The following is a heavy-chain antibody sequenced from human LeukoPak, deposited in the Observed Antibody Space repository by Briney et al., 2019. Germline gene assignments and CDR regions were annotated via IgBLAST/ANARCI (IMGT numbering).Heavy chain of an antibody. CDR2: INPDTGGT. V-gene: IGHV1-2*02. CDR1: GYTFTGYS. Sequence: ASVNVSCKASGYTFTGYSMHWVRQAPGQGLEWMGWINPDTGGTNYAQQFQGRVTMTRDTSISTAYMELSRLRSDDTAVYYCARALPGYCSGGSCYSNWFDPWGQGTLVTVSS. D-gene: IGHD2-15*01. J-gene: IGHJ5*02. CDR3: ARALPGYCSGGSCYSNWFDP.